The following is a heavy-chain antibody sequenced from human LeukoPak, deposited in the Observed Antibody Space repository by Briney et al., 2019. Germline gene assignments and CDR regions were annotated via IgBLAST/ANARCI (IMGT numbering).Heavy chain of an antibody. CDR2: IYYSGST. CDR1: GGSISSCDYY. J-gene: IGHJ5*02. CDR3: ARLGITIFGLANWFDP. Sequence: SETLSHTCTVSGGSISSCDYYWSWIRQPPESGLEWIGYIYYSGSTYYNPSLKSRVTISVDTSKNQFSLKLSSVTAADTAVYYCARLGITIFGLANWFDPWGQGTLVTVSS. V-gene: IGHV4-30-4*01. D-gene: IGHD3-3*01.